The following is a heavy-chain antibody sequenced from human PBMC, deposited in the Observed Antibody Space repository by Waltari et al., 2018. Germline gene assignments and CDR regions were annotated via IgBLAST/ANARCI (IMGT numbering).Heavy chain of an antibody. CDR3: ARVEGGYSGYDYVTY. J-gene: IGHJ4*02. V-gene: IGHV3-7*01. CDR1: GFTFSSYW. D-gene: IGHD5-12*01. Sequence: EVQLVESGGGLVQPGGSLRLSCAASGFTFSSYWMSWVRQAPGKGLEWVANIKQDGSEKYYVDSVKGRFTISRDNAKNSLYLQMNSLRAEDTAVYYCARVEGGYSGYDYVTYWGQGTLVTVSS. CDR2: IKQDGSEK.